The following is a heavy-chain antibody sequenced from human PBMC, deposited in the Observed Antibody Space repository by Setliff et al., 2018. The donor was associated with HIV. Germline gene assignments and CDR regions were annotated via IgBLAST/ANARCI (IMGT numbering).Heavy chain of an antibody. CDR1: GGSISSHY. CDR3: ARRLLWFGEVGAFDI. D-gene: IGHD3-10*01. CDR2: IYYSGST. Sequence: SETLSLTCTVSGGSISSHYWSWIRQPPGKGLEWIGYIYYSGSTNYNPSLKSRVTISVDASKNQFSLKLSSVTAADTAVYYCARRLLWFGEVGAFDIWGQGTMVTVSS. J-gene: IGHJ3*02. V-gene: IGHV4-59*11.